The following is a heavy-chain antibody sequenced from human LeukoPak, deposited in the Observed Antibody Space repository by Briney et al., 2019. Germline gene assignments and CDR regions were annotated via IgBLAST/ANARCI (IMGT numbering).Heavy chain of an antibody. V-gene: IGHV3-74*01. Sequence: GGSLRLSCAASGFTFSSYEMNWVRQAPGEGLEWVARINGDGSATHYADSVKGRFTISRDNAKNTLYLQMNSLRAEDTAVYFCARVLTGSNRQLDCWGQGTLVTVSS. D-gene: IGHD3-9*01. J-gene: IGHJ4*02. CDR3: ARVLTGSNRQLDC. CDR1: GFTFSSYE. CDR2: INGDGSAT.